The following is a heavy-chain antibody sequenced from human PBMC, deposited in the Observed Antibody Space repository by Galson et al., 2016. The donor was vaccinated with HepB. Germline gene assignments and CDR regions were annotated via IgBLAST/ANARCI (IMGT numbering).Heavy chain of an antibody. CDR2: ITHTTNNI. Sequence: SLRLSCAASGFSVSSNYMSWVRRAPGKGLEWVSHITHTTNNIYYADSVKGRFTISRDNAKNSVYLQMNSLRDEDTAVYFCARDGGGGYNLDYWGQGTLVTVSS. CDR3: ARDGGGGYNLDY. J-gene: IGHJ4*02. D-gene: IGHD5-24*01. V-gene: IGHV3-48*02. CDR1: GFSVSSNY.